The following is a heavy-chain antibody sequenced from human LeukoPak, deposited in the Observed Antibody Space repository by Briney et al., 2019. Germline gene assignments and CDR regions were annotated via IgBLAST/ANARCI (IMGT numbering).Heavy chain of an antibody. D-gene: IGHD3-10*01. J-gene: IGHJ4*02. V-gene: IGHV4-34*01. CDR3: ARGRLVRGPFYFDY. Sequence: KPSETLSLTCAVYGGSFSGYYWSWIRQPPGKGLEWIGEINHSVSTNYNPSLKSRVTIAVDTSKNQFSLKLSSVTAADTAVYYCARGRLVRGPFYFDYWGQGTLVTVSS. CDR1: GGSFSGYY. CDR2: INHSVST.